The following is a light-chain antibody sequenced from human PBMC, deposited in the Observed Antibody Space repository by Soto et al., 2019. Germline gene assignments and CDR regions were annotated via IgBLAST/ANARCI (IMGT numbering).Light chain of an antibody. V-gene: IGKV1-9*01. CDR1: QGISNY. CDR3: QQLTSYPRST. CDR2: AAS. J-gene: IGKJ5*01. Sequence: DIQLTQSPSFLSASVGDRVTNTCRASQGISNYLAWYQQRPGKAPKLLIYAASTLQTGVPSRFSGSGSGTEFTLSISSLQPEDFATYHCQQLTSYPRSTFGQGTRLEI.